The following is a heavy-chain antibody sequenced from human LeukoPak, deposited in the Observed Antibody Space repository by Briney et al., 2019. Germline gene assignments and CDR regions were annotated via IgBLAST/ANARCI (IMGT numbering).Heavy chain of an antibody. CDR2: INHSGST. D-gene: IGHD6-19*01. Sequence: SETLSLTCAVYGWSFSGYYWSWIRQPPGKGLEWVGEINHSGSTNYNPYLKSRVTISVDTSKNQFSLKLSSVNVADTDVYYCARQLYSSGWYNWFDPWGQGTLVTVSS. V-gene: IGHV4-34*01. J-gene: IGHJ5*02. CDR1: GWSFSGYY. CDR3: ARQLYSSGWYNWFDP.